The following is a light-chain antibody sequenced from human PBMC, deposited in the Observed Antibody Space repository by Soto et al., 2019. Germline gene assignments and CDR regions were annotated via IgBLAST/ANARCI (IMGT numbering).Light chain of an antibody. J-gene: IGKJ5*01. Sequence: IQLTQSPSSLSASVGDRVTITCRASQGISSDLAWYQQKPGKAPKLLIYSASTLQNGVPSRFSGSGSGTDFTLTISGLQPKDFPIYYCQQLNSYRVTFGKGTRGEIK. CDR3: QQLNSYRVT. V-gene: IGKV1-9*01. CDR1: QGISSD. CDR2: SAS.